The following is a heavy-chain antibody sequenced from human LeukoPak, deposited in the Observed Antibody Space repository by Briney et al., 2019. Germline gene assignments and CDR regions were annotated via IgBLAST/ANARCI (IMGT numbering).Heavy chain of an antibody. D-gene: IGHD5-12*01. CDR1: GFTVSSNY. V-gene: IGHV3-53*01. J-gene: IGHJ3*01. CDR3: AKAWQMDAFDF. CDR2: IYSGGST. Sequence: PGGSLRLSCAASGFTVSSNYMSWVRQAPGKGLEWVSVIYSGGSTYYADSVKGRFTISRDNSKNTLYLQMNSLRAEDTAIYYCAKAWQMDAFDFWGQGTMVTVSS.